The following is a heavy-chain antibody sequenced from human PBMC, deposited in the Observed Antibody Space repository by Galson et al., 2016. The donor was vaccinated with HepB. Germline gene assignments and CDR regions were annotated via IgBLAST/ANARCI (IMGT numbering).Heavy chain of an antibody. V-gene: IGHV5-51*01. CDR1: GNSFTSHW. CDR3: ASAVNGLFWFDP. J-gene: IGHJ5*02. D-gene: IGHD3-9*01. CDR2: IHAADSHT. Sequence: QSGAEVKKPGESLKISCKASGNSFTSHWIGWVRQMPGKGLEWMGIIHAADSHTKYSPSLPGHITISTDKSINTAYLQWSSLRASDTAMYYCASAVNGLFWFDPWGQGTLVTVSS.